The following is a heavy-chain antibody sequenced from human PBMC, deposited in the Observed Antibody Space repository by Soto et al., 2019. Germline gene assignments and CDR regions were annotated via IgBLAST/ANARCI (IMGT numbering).Heavy chain of an antibody. Sequence: PSETLSLTCAVYGGSFSGYYWSWIRQPPGKELKWIGEINHSGSTNYNPSLKSRVTISVDTSKNQFSLKLSSVTAADTAVYYCARGSYYDFWSGYLAPKSVDYWGQGTLVTVSS. CDR1: GGSFSGYY. D-gene: IGHD3-3*01. V-gene: IGHV4-34*01. CDR3: ARGSYYDFWSGYLAPKSVDY. CDR2: INHSGST. J-gene: IGHJ4*02.